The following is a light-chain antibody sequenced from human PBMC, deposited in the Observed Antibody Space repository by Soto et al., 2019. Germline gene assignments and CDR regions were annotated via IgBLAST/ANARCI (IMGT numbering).Light chain of an antibody. V-gene: IGKV2-28*01. CDR3: MQALQTSYT. CDR1: QSLLNSNGNNY. Sequence: DIVMTQSPLSLPVIPGEPASISCRSSQSLLNSNGNNYLDWYLQKPGQSPQLLIYLGSNRASGVPDRCSGRGSGTDFTLKISRVEAEDVGVYYCMQALQTSYTFGQGTKLEIK. CDR2: LGS. J-gene: IGKJ2*01.